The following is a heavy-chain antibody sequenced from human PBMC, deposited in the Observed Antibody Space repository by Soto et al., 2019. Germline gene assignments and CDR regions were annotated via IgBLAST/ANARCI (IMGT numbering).Heavy chain of an antibody. Sequence: PGGSLRLSCSASGFTFSSYAMHWVRQAPGKGLEYVSAISSNGGSTYYADSVKGRFTISRDNSKNTLYLQMSSLRAEDTAVYYCVIPGVNENYYYYYGMDVWGQGTTVTVS. CDR3: VIPGVNENYYYYYGMDV. CDR2: ISSNGGST. CDR1: GFTFSSYA. V-gene: IGHV3-64D*08. D-gene: IGHD1-1*01. J-gene: IGHJ6*02.